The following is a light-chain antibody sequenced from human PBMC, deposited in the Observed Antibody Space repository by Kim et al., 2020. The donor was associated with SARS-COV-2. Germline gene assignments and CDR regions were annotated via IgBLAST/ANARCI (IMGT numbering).Light chain of an antibody. V-gene: IGKV3-15*01. CDR3: QQYNNWPPLT. CDR2: GAS. Sequence: PGERATLSCRAGQSVSSNLAWYQQKPGQAPRLLIYGASTRATGIPARFSGSGSGTEFTLTISSLQSEDFAVYYCQQYNNWPPLTFGGGTKVDIK. J-gene: IGKJ4*01. CDR1: QSVSSN.